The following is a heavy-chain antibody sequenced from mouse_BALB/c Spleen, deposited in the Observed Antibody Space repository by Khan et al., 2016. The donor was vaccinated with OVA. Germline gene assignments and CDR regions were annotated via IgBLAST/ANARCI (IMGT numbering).Heavy chain of an antibody. CDR3: ARTARIKY. J-gene: IGHJ2*01. Sequence: EVKLEVSGPGLVKPSQSLSLTCTVTGYSITSGYGWNWIRQFPGNKLEWMGYISYSGSTNYNPSLKSRISITRDTSKNQFFLQLNSVTTEDTATYYCARTARIKYWCQGTTLTVSS. V-gene: IGHV3-2*02. D-gene: IGHD1-2*01. CDR1: GYSITSGYG. CDR2: ISYSGST.